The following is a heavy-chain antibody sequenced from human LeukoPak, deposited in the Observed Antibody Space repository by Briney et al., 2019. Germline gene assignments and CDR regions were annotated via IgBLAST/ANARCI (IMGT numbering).Heavy chain of an antibody. CDR1: GGSISSSSYY. J-gene: IGHJ3*02. D-gene: IGHD2-15*01. V-gene: IGHV4-39*07. CDR3: ARAGGGTDAFDI. Sequence: SETLSLTCTVSGGSISSSSYYWGWIRQPPGKGLEWIGSIYYSGSTNYNPSLKSRVTISVDTSKNQFSLKLSSVTAADTAVYYCARAGGGTDAFDIWGQGTMVTVSS. CDR2: IYYSGST.